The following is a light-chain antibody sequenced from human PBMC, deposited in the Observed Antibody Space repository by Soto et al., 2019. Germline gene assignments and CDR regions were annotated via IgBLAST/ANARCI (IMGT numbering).Light chain of an antibody. CDR1: QSVSSN. CDR2: GAS. V-gene: IGKV3-15*01. J-gene: IGKJ4*01. CDR3: QQYNKWPPLT. Sequence: EIVMTQSPATLSVSPGERATLSCRASQSVSSNLAWYRQKPGQAPRLLIYGASTRATGIPARFSGGGSGTEFILTISSLQSEDFAVYYCQQYNKWPPLTFGGGTKVEIK.